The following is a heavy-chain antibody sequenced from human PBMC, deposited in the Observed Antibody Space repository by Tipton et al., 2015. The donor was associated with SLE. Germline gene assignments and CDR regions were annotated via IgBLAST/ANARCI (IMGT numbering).Heavy chain of an antibody. D-gene: IGHD4-11*01. J-gene: IGHJ4*02. CDR3: AKDLDYSNYPYYFDY. CDR2: ISSSGTYI. Sequence: SLRLSCAASGFTFSRYSVNWVRQAPGKGLEWVPSISSSGTYIYYADSVKGRFTISRDNAKNSLYLQMISLRAEDTAVYYCAKDLDYSNYPYYFDYWGQGTLVTVSS. V-gene: IGHV3-21*01. CDR1: GFTFSRYS.